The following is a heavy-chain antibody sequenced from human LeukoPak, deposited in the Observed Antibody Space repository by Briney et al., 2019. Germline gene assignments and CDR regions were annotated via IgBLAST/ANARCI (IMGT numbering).Heavy chain of an antibody. J-gene: IGHJ4*02. CDR1: GFTFSNAW. D-gene: IGHD6-13*01. CDR3: TADYISTWYPGY. V-gene: IGHV3-15*01. Sequence: GGSLRLSCAASGFTFSNAWMSWVRQAPGKGLEWVGRSRSKTDGATTDYAGPVKGRFTISRDDSENTLYLQMNSLNTEDTAVYYCTADYISTWYPGYWGQGTLVTVSS. CDR2: SRSKTDGATT.